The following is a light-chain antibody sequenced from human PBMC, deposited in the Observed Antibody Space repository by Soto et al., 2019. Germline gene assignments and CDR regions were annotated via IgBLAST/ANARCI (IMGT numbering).Light chain of an antibody. V-gene: IGLV2-14*03. Sequence: QSALTQPASLSGSPGQSITISCTGTSSDIGFYHYVSWYQQHPGQAPKLIIYDVTNRPTGVSDRFSGSKSGSAAALTISGLQPADEADYFCGSYRDSNIFVFGTGTKVNVL. J-gene: IGLJ1*01. CDR2: DVT. CDR1: SSDIGFYHY. CDR3: GSYRDSNIFV.